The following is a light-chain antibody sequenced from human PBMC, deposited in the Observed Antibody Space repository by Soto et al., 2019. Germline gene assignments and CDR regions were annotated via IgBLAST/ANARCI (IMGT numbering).Light chain of an antibody. J-gene: IGLJ1*01. Sequence: QSALTQPASVSGSHGLSITISCTGTSSDVGAYNFVSWHQQHPGKAPKLMIYNVYDRPSGISYRFSGSKSGNTASLTISGLQGEDEADYYCSAYTVSRTYVFGTGTKLTVL. CDR1: SSDVGAYNF. CDR2: NVY. V-gene: IGLV2-14*03. CDR3: SAYTVSRTYV.